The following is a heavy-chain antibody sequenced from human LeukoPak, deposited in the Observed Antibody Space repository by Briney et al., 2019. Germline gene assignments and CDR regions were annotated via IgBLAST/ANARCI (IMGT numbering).Heavy chain of an antibody. CDR3: AKDSIVGATRFYYYGMDV. CDR2: ISYDGSNK. Sequence: GGSLRLSCAASGFTFSSYGMHWVRQAPGKGLEWVAVISYDGSNKYYADSVKGRFTISRDNSKNTLYLQMNSLRAEDTAVYYCAKDSIVGATRFYYYGMDVWGQGTTVTVS. V-gene: IGHV3-30*18. CDR1: GFTFSSYG. J-gene: IGHJ6*02. D-gene: IGHD1-26*01.